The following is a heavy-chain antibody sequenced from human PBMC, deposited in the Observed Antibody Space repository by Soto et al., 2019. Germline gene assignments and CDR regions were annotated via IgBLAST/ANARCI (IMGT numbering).Heavy chain of an antibody. CDR3: ARSGGRVVAATTPSYWFDP. Sequence: CIRKKKRKGQEWIGFIYHSGSTYYNSSLKSRVTISVDRSKNQFSLKLSSVTATDTAVYYCARSGGRVVAATTPSYWFDPWGQGTLVTVSS. V-gene: IGHV4-30-2*01. CDR2: IYHSGST. D-gene: IGHD2-15*01. J-gene: IGHJ5*02.